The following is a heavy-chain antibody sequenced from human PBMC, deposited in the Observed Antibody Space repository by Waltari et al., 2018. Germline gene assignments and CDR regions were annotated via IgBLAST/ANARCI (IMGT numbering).Heavy chain of an antibody. CDR2: IYYSGST. V-gene: IGHV4-39*07. Sequence: QLQLQESGPGLVKPSETLSLTCTVSGGSISSSSYYWGWIRQPPGKGLEWIGSIYYSGSTYYNPSLKSRVTISVDTSKNQFSLKLSSVTAADTAVYYWARDGLKQWQTGGWFDPWGQGTLVTVSS. J-gene: IGHJ5*02. D-gene: IGHD6-19*01. CDR1: GGSISSSSYY. CDR3: ARDGLKQWQTGGWFDP.